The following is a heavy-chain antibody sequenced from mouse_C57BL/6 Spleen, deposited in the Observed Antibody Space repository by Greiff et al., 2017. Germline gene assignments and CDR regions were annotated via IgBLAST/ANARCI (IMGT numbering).Heavy chain of an antibody. V-gene: IGHV5-15*01. CDR1: GFTFSDYG. CDR3: ARKRANWAFDY. Sequence: EVMLVDSGGGLVQPGGSLKLSCAASGFTFSDYGMAWVRQAPRKGPEWVAFISNLAYSIYYADTVTGRFTISRENAKNTLYLEMSSLRSEDTAMYYCARKRANWAFDYWGQGTTLTVSS. D-gene: IGHD4-1*01. CDR2: ISNLAYSI. J-gene: IGHJ2*01.